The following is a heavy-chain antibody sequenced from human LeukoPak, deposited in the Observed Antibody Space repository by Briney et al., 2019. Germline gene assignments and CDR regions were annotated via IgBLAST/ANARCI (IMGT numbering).Heavy chain of an antibody. D-gene: IGHD1-26*01. CDR3: ARVGYSNSYDY. CDR1: GYTFTNYD. J-gene: IGHJ4*02. CDR2: MNPNSDNT. Sequence: ASVKVSCKASGYTFTNYDINWVRQAPGQGLEWMGWMNPNSDNTGYAQKFLGRVTMTRNTSISTAYMELSSLRSEDTAVYYCARVGYSNSYDYWGQGTQVTVSP. V-gene: IGHV1-8*01.